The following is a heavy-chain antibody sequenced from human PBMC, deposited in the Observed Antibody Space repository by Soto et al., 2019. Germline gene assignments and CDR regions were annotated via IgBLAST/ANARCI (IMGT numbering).Heavy chain of an antibody. V-gene: IGHV4-34*01. D-gene: IGHD3-16*01. J-gene: IGHJ4*02. CDR2: VNLSGNT. CDR3: ARSPTFYNYVWGNSTY. Sequence: QVQPQQWGAGVLKPSETLSLTCAIYGASFSPYSWSWIRQSPGKGLAWIGEVNLSGNTNYNPSFKSRVTISVDASKNQFSLKLGSLTAADTAIYYCARSPTFYNYVWGNSTYWGQGTQVTVSS. CDR1: GASFSPYS.